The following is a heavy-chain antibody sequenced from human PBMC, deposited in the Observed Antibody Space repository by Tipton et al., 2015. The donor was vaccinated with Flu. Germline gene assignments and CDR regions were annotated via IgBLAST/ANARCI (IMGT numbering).Heavy chain of an antibody. CDR2: IYTSGST. J-gene: IGHJ3*02. V-gene: IGHV4-61*02. Sequence: TLSLTCTVSGGPISSGSYYWSWIRQPAGKGLEWMGRIYTSGSTNYNPSLRSRVTISVDTSKNQFSLKLSSVTAADTAVYYCAREGFDSSGYRAGDAFDIWGQGTMVTVSS. CDR1: GGPISSGSYY. CDR3: AREGFDSSGYRAGDAFDI. D-gene: IGHD3-22*01.